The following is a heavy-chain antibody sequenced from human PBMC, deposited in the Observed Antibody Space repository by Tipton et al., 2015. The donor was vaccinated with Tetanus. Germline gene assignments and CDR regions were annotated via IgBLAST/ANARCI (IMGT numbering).Heavy chain of an antibody. CDR2: ISNSGGYK. J-gene: IGHJ4*02. CDR1: GFTFSSYW. V-gene: IGHV3-21*01. D-gene: IGHD6-25*01. CDR3: VSGSALDY. Sequence: SLRLSCAASGFTFSSYWMNWVRQAPGKGLEWVSSISNSGGYKYYPESVKGRFTISRDNAKNSLFLEMNSLRADDTAVYYCVSGSALDYWGQGTLITVSS.